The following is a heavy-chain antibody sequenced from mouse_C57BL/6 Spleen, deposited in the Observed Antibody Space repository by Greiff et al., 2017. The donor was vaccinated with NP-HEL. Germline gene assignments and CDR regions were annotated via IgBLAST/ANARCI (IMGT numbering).Heavy chain of an antibody. V-gene: IGHV1-75*01. CDR3: ARSIYYYGSSGYFDV. Sequence: QVQLKQSGPELVKPGASVKISCKASGYTFTDYYINWVKQRPGQGLEWIGWIFPGSGSTYYNEKFKGKATLTVDKSSSTAYMLLSSLTSEDSAVYFCARSIYYYGSSGYFDVWGTGTTVTVSS. CDR1: GYTFTDYY. CDR2: IFPGSGST. J-gene: IGHJ1*03. D-gene: IGHD1-1*01.